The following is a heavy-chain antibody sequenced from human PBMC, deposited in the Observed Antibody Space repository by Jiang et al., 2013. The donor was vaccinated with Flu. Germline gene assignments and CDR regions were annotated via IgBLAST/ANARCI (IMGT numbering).Heavy chain of an antibody. Sequence: WIRQPPGKALEWLALIYWNDDKRYSPSLKSRLTITKDTSKNQVVLTMTNMDPVDTATYYCAHTYDSSGYYYGDPAFDIWGQGTMVTVSS. D-gene: IGHD3-22*01. CDR3: AHTYDSSGYYYGDPAFDI. J-gene: IGHJ3*02. V-gene: IGHV2-5*01. CDR2: IYWNDDK.